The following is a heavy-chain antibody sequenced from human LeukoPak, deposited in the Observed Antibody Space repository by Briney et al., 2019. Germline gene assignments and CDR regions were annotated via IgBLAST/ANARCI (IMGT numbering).Heavy chain of an antibody. D-gene: IGHD2-8*02. CDR3: AKASSGGLSTRADY. V-gene: IGHV3-23*01. J-gene: IGHJ4*02. CDR1: GFAISTYA. CDR2: ISGSGGSN. Sequence: QPGGSLSLSCAASGFAISTYAMNWVRQAPGKGLEWVSFISGSGGSNHYADSVKGQFTISRDDSKTTLYLQMNMLRADDTAVYYCAKASSGGLSTRADYWGQGTLVTVSS.